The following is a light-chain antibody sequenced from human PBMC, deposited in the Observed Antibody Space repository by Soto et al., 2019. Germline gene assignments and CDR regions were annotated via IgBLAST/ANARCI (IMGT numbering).Light chain of an antibody. J-gene: IGLJ2*01. CDR2: GNS. Sequence: QSVLTQPLSVSGAPGQRVTISCTGSSSNIGAGYDVHWYQQLPGTAPKLLIYGNSNRPSGVPDRFSGSKSGTSASLAITGLQAEDEADYYCQSYDISLSGSVFGGGTKLTVL. CDR1: SSNIGAGYD. V-gene: IGLV1-40*01. CDR3: QSYDISLSGSV.